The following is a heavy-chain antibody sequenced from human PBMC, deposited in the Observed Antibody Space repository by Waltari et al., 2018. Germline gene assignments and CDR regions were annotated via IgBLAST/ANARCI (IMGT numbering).Heavy chain of an antibody. CDR3: ATDPSIPGSSDDF. CDR1: GYTFTGRY. D-gene: IGHD1-26*01. J-gene: IGHJ4*02. V-gene: IGHV1-2*06. CDR2: IKPNSGVT. Sequence: QVQLVQSGAEVKKPGASVKVSCEASGYTFTGRYLHWVRQAPGQGLEWMGRIKPNSGVTDYAQKFQDRVTMTRDTSSSTAYMELSGLRSDDTAVYYCATDPSIPGSSDDFWGQGALVTVSS.